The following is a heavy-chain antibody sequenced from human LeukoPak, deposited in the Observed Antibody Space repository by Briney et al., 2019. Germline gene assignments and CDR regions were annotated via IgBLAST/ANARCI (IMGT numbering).Heavy chain of an antibody. J-gene: IGHJ4*02. D-gene: IGHD4-17*01. CDR2: INHSGST. Sequence: MSSETLSLTCAVYGGSFSGYYWSWIRQPPGKGLEWIGEINHSGSTNYNPSLKSRVTISVDTSKNQFSLKLSSVTAADTAVYYCARRRTTVTTTRYFDYWGQGTLVTVSS. V-gene: IGHV4-34*01. CDR1: GGSFSGYY. CDR3: ARRRTTVTTTRYFDY.